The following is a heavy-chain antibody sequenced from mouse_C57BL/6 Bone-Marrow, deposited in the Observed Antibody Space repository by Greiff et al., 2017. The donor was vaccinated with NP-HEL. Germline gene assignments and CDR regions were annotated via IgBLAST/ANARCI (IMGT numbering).Heavy chain of an antibody. Sequence: VQLQQPGAELVKPGASVKMSCKASGYTFTSYWITWVKQRPGQGLEWIGDIYPGSGSTNYNEKFKSKATLAVDTSSSTAYMQLSSLTSEDSAVYYGARGDWNWSWFAYWGQGTLVTVSA. CDR3: ARGDWNWSWFAY. CDR1: GYTFTSYW. CDR2: IYPGSGST. J-gene: IGHJ3*01. V-gene: IGHV1-55*01. D-gene: IGHD4-1*01.